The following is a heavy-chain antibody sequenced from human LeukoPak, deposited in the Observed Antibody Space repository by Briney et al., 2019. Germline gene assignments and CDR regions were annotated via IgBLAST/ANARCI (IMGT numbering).Heavy chain of an antibody. J-gene: IGHJ3*02. CDR2: ISYDGSNK. CDR1: GFTFSSYA. CDR3: ARDVYSYAHDAFDI. D-gene: IGHD5-18*01. Sequence: GGSLRLSCAASGFTFSSYAMHWVRQAPGKGLEWVAVISYDGSNKYYADSVKGRFTISRDNSKNTLYLQMNSLRAEDTAVYYCARDVYSYAHDAFDIWGQGTMVTVSS. V-gene: IGHV3-30*04.